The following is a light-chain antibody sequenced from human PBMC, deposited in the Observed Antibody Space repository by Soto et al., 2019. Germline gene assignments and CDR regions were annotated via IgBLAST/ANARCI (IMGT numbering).Light chain of an antibody. V-gene: IGKV1-39*01. CDR1: QSIGSY. CDR2: AAS. CDR3: QQSYYTPLT. J-gene: IGKJ4*01. Sequence: DIQMTQSPSSLSASVGDRVTITCRASQSIGSYLNWYQQAPGRAPKFLISAASSLQSGVPSRFSGSGSGTDFSLTISSLQPEAFETYFCQQSYYTPLTFGGGTKVDIK.